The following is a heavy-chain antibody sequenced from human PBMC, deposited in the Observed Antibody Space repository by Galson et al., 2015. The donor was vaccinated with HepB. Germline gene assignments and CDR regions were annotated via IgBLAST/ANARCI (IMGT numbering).Heavy chain of an antibody. Sequence: PALVKPTQTLTLTCTFSGFSLSTSGMRVSWIRQPPGKALEWLARIDWDDDKFYSTSLKTRLTISKDTSKNQVVLTMTNMDPVDTATYYCARNPSMIVVGDAFDIWGQGTMVTVSS. CDR1: GFSLSTSGMR. D-gene: IGHD3-22*01. CDR2: IDWDDDK. J-gene: IGHJ3*02. V-gene: IGHV2-70*04. CDR3: ARNPSMIVVGDAFDI.